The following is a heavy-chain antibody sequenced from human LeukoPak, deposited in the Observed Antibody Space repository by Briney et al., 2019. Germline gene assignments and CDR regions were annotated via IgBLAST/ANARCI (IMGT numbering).Heavy chain of an antibody. CDR2: INTNTGNP. CDR1: GYTFTSYA. CDR3: ARESFSVGAAAGFGY. J-gene: IGHJ4*02. V-gene: IGHV7-4-1*02. D-gene: IGHD6-13*01. Sequence: GASVKVSCKASGYTFTSYAMNWVRQAPGQGLEWMGWINTNTGNPTYAQGFTGRFVFSLDTSVSTAYLQISSLKAEDTAVYYCARESFSVGAAAGFGYWGQGTLVTVSS.